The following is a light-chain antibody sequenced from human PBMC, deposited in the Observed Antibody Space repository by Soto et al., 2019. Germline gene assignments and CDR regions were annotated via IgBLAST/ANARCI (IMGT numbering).Light chain of an antibody. CDR1: QSVSSY. V-gene: IGKV3-11*01. J-gene: IGKJ3*01. Sequence: EIVLTQSPATLSLSPGERATLSCRASQSVSSYLAWYQQKPGQAPRLLIYDASNRATGIPARFSGSGSGTDFTLTISSLEPEDFAVYYCQQRSNWPPFTFGPGTKGGYQ. CDR2: DAS. CDR3: QQRSNWPPFT.